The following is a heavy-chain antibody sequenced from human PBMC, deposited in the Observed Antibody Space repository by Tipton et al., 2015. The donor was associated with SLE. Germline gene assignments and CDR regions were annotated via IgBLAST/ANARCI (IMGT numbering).Heavy chain of an antibody. D-gene: IGHD6-19*01. J-gene: IGHJ4*02. CDR1: GDSISSGDHY. CDR2: IHYSGST. CDR3: ARDGIAVSGRGYFDC. Sequence: TLSLTCIVSGDSISSGDHYWSWIRQPPGKSLEWIGYIHYSGSTYDNPSLKSRVTISVDTSKNQFSLKLSSVTAADTAVYYCARDGIAVSGRGYFDCWGQGILVTVSS. V-gene: IGHV4-30-4*01.